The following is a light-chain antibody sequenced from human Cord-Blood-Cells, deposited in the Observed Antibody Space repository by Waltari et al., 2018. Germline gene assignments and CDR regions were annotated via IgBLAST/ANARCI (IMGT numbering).Light chain of an antibody. CDR3: SSYAGSNNVVV. V-gene: IGLV2-8*01. Sequence: QSALTQPPSASGSPGQSVPLSCPATSSDAGGYNYVPWYQQHPGKAPKLMINEVSRRPSGVPDRFSGSKAGNTASLTVSGLQAEDEADYYCSSYAGSNNVVVFGGGTKLTVL. CDR2: EVS. CDR1: SSDAGGYNY. J-gene: IGLJ2*01.